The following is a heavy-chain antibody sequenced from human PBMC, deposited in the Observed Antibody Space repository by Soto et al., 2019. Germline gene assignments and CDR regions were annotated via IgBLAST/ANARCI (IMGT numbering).Heavy chain of an antibody. V-gene: IGHV4-39*02. J-gene: IGHJ4*02. CDR3: ARDPAAMEGERFDY. Sequence: QLQLQESGPGLVKPSETLSLTCTVSGGSISSSSYYWGWIRQPPGKGLEWIGSIYYSGSTYYNPSLKSRVTRSVDTSKNQFSLKLSSVTAADTAVYYCARDPAAMEGERFDYWGQGTLVTVSS. D-gene: IGHD2-2*01. CDR2: IYYSGST. CDR1: GGSISSSSYY.